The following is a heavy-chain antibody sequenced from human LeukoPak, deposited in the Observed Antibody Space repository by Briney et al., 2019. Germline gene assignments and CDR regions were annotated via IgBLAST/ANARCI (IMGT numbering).Heavy chain of an antibody. CDR2: MYYSGST. CDR1: GGSISSSY. CDR3: AREYRSGVDY. J-gene: IGHJ4*02. D-gene: IGHD6-19*01. Sequence: PSGTLSLTCTVSGGSISSSYWSWIRQPPGKGLEWIGYMYYSGSTNYNPSLKSRVTISVDTSKNQFSLKLSSVIAADTAVYYCAREYRSGVDYWGQGTLVTVSS. V-gene: IGHV4-59*01.